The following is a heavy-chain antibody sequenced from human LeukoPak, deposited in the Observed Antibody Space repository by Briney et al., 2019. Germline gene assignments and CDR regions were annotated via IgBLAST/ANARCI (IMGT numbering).Heavy chain of an antibody. Sequence: GGSLRLSCAASGFTFRNYAMTWVRQAPGKGLDWVALIGARDDRTYYADPVKGRFTISRDNFKNTLYLQMNSLRAEDTAIYYCAKGLYDYALDVWGQGTAVTVSS. J-gene: IGHJ6*02. V-gene: IGHV3-23*01. CDR1: GFTFRNYA. CDR2: IGARDDRT. CDR3: AKGLYDYALDV.